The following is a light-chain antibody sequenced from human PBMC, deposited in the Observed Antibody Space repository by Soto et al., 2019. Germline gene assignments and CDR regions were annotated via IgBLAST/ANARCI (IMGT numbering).Light chain of an antibody. V-gene: IGKV1-5*03. Sequence: DIPMTQSPSTLSASVGDRVTITCRASQDINSWLAWYQQKPGKAPQVLIYKASNLESGAPSRFSGSGSGTEFTLTISSLRPDDFATYYCEQFSSYPVAFGQGTKVEIK. CDR2: KAS. CDR3: EQFSSYPVA. J-gene: IGKJ1*01. CDR1: QDINSW.